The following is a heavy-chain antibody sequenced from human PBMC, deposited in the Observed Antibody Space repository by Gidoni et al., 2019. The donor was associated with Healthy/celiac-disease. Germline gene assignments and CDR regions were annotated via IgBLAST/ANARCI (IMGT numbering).Heavy chain of an antibody. V-gene: IGHV3-30*18. D-gene: IGHD4-17*01. CDR1: GFTFSSYG. Sequence: QVQLVESGGGVVQPGRSLRLSCAASGFTFSSYGMHWVRQAPGKGLEWVAVISYDGSNKYYADSVKGRFTISRDNSKNTLYLQMNSLRAEDTAVYYCAKVDGDFDAFDIWGQGTMVTVSS. CDR3: AKVDGDFDAFDI. J-gene: IGHJ3*02. CDR2: ISYDGSNK.